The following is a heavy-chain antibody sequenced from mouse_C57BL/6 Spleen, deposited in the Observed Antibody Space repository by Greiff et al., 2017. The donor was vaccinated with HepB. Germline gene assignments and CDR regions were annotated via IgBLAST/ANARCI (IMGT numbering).Heavy chain of an antibody. Sequence: QVHVKQSGAELVKPGASVKMSCKASGYTFTSYWITWVKQRPGQGLEWIGDIYPGSGSTNYNEKFKSKATLTVDTSSSTAYMQLSSLTSEDSAVDYCARRGYDYDDAMDYWGQGTSATVSS. CDR3: ARRGYDYDDAMDY. D-gene: IGHD2-4*01. V-gene: IGHV1-55*01. CDR1: GYTFTSYW. J-gene: IGHJ4*01. CDR2: IYPGSGST.